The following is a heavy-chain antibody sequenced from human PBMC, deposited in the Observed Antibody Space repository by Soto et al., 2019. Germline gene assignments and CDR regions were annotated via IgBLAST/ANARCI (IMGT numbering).Heavy chain of an antibody. CDR3: AREATADIHFPYYGMDV. D-gene: IGHD6-25*01. J-gene: IGHJ6*02. CDR2: INLSAGRT. Sequence: ASVKVSCKAFGYTFTKFDMHWVRHAPGQGPEWMGVINLSAGRTTYAQKFLGRVTMTRDTSTNTVYMEVNSLRSEDTAVYFCAREATADIHFPYYGMDVWGQGTTVTVSS. CDR1: GYTFTKFD. V-gene: IGHV1-46*01.